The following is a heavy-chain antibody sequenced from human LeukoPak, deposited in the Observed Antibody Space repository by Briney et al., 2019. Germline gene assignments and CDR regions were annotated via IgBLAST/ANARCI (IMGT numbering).Heavy chain of an antibody. CDR1: GGSISSGGYS. J-gene: IGHJ5*02. Sequence: SETLSLTCTVSGGSISSGGYSWSWIRQPPGKGLEWIVYIYHSGSTYYNPSLKSRVTISVDRSKNQFSLKLSSVTAADTAVYYCASGARDYYDSSGSRSWFDPWGQGTLVTVSS. CDR3: ASGARDYYDSSGSRSWFDP. V-gene: IGHV4-30-2*01. D-gene: IGHD3-22*01. CDR2: IYHSGST.